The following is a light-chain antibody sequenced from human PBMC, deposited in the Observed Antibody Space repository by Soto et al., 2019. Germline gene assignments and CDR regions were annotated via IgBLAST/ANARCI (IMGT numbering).Light chain of an antibody. CDR1: DYVDIY. Sequence: ETVLTQSPATLSLSPGDRATLSCRASDYVDIYLAWYQQKPGQAPRLLIYHASKRATGIPARFSGSGSGTDFTLTISSLEPEDYGVYYCQQRRNWPPLTFGGGTRVEIK. CDR2: HAS. V-gene: IGKV3-11*01. CDR3: QQRRNWPPLT. J-gene: IGKJ4*01.